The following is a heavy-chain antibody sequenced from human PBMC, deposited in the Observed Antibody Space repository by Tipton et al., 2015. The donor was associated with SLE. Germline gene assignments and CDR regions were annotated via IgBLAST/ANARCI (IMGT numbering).Heavy chain of an antibody. V-gene: IGHV3-9*01. D-gene: IGHD3-10*01. J-gene: IGHJ6*03. CDR1: GFTFDDYT. CDR2: ISWGSSKI. CDR3: AKGGRSVGIGDYYYMDV. Sequence: SLRLSCAASGFTFDDYTMHWVRQSPGRGLEWVSSISWGSSKIDYADSVKGRFTISRDNAKKSLYLQMNSLRAEDTAMYYCAKGGRSVGIGDYYYMDVWGKGTTVTVSS.